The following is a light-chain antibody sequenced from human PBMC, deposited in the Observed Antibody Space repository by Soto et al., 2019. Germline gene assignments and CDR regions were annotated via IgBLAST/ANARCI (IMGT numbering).Light chain of an antibody. J-gene: IGLJ2*01. V-gene: IGLV4-69*01. Sequence: QSVLTQSPSASASLGASVKLTCTLSSGHSSYAIAWHQQQPEKAPRYLMKLNSDGSHSKGDGIPDRFSGSSSGTVRYPAIPSVQSEDESDYYWQTWGSGIRVFGGGTKVTVL. CDR3: QTWGSGIRV. CDR1: SGHSSYA. CDR2: LNSDGSH.